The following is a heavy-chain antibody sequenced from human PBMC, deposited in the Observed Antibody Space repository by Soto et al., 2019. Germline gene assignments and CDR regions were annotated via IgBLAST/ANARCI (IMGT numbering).Heavy chain of an antibody. D-gene: IGHD3-22*01. Sequence: PSETLSLTCTVSGGSISSNNYRWGWIRQPPGKGLEWIGSIYSSGTTYYNPSLKSRVAISVDTSKNQFSLKLSSVTAADTAVYYCAREVYSDSSGYPYYWGQGTLVTVSS. CDR1: GGSISSNNYR. CDR3: AREVYSDSSGYPYY. V-gene: IGHV4-39*02. CDR2: IYSSGTT. J-gene: IGHJ4*02.